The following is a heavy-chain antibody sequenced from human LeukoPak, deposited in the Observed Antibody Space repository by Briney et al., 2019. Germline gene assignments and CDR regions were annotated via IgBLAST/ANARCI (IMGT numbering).Heavy chain of an antibody. J-gene: IGHJ3*02. D-gene: IGHD3-3*01. Sequence: SETLSLTCAVYGGSFSGYYWSWIRQPPGKGLEWIGEINRSGSTNYNPSLKSRVTISVDTSKNQFSLKLSSVTAADTAVYYCARNIPYYDFWSGTKDAFDIWGQGTMVTVSS. CDR1: GGSFSGYY. CDR3: ARNIPYYDFWSGTKDAFDI. V-gene: IGHV4-34*01. CDR2: INRSGST.